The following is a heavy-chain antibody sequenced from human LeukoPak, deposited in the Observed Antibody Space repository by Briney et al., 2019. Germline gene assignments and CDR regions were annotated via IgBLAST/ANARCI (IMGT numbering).Heavy chain of an antibody. CDR1: GGSISSSSYY. Sequence: PSETLSLTCTVSGGSISSSSYYWGWIRQPPGKGLEWIGSIYYSGSTYYNPSLKSRVTISVDTSKNQFSLKLSSVTAADTAVYYCARDGRSRTYYYGSGSLTNWFDPWGQGTLVTVSS. CDR2: IYYSGST. V-gene: IGHV4-39*07. J-gene: IGHJ5*02. CDR3: ARDGRSRTYYYGSGSLTNWFDP. D-gene: IGHD3-10*01.